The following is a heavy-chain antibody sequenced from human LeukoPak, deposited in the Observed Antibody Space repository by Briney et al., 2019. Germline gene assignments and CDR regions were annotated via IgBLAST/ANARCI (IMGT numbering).Heavy chain of an antibody. V-gene: IGHV6-1*01. CDR2: TYYRSKWYN. CDR3: AREGHGLEYYGSGSYHY. CDR1: GDSVSSNSAA. Sequence: SQTLSLTCAISGDSVSSNSAAWNWLRQSPSRGLEWLGRTYYRSKWYNDYAVSVKSRITINPDTSKNQFSLQLNSVTPEDTAVYYCAREGHGLEYYGSGSYHYWGQGTLVTVSS. D-gene: IGHD3-10*01. J-gene: IGHJ4*02.